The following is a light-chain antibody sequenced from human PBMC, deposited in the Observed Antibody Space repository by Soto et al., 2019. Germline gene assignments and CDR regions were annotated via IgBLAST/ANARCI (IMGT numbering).Light chain of an antibody. CDR3: ISYADTTTV. Sequence: QSVLTQPPSASGSPGESVTISCTGTSSDVGGYNYVSWYQQHPGRAPRLMIYEVSKRPSGVPDRFSASKSGNTASLTVSGLQAEDEADYYCISYADTTTVFGNGTKVTVL. V-gene: IGLV2-8*01. J-gene: IGLJ1*01. CDR2: EVS. CDR1: SSDVGGYNY.